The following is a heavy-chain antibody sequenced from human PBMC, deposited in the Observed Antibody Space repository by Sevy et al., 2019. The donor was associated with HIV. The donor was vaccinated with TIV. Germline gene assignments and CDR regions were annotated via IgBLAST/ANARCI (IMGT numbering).Heavy chain of an antibody. CDR3: AREGCTKPHDY. CDR1: GFTFSKYS. J-gene: IGHJ4*02. V-gene: IGHV3-23*01. Sequence: GGSLRLPCAASGFTFSKYSMSWVRQPPGKGLEWVSTLSFGCGEINYADSVKGRFTISRDNSKSSVYLQMYNLRPEDTAVYYCAREGCTKPHDYWGQGTLVTVSS. D-gene: IGHD2-8*01. CDR2: LSFGCGEI.